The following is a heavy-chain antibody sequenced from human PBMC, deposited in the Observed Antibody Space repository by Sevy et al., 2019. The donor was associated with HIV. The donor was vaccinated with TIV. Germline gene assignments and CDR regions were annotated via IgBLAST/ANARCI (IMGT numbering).Heavy chain of an antibody. Sequence: GESLKISCKGSGYSFTSYWIGWVRQTPGKGLEWMGIIYPGDSDTRYSPSFQGQVTISADKSISTAYLQWSSLKASDTAMYYCARAESITIFGVVIAGKYYFDYWGQGTLVTVSS. CDR2: IYPGDSDT. CDR3: ARAESITIFGVVIAGKYYFDY. V-gene: IGHV5-51*01. D-gene: IGHD3-3*01. J-gene: IGHJ4*02. CDR1: GYSFTSYW.